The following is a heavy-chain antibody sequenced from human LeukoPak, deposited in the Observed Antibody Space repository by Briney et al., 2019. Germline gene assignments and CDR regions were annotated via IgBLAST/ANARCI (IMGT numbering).Heavy chain of an antibody. CDR1: GSSINSYY. CDR3: ARAVYSSSALDY. D-gene: IGHD6-13*01. Sequence: SGTLSLTCAFSGSSINSYYWSWIRQSPGKGLEWIGYNYYGGTTNYNPSLKSRVTISVDTSKSQFSLKLTSVTAADTAMYYCARAVYSSSALDYWGQGTLVTVSS. CDR2: NYYGGTT. J-gene: IGHJ4*02. V-gene: IGHV4-59*01.